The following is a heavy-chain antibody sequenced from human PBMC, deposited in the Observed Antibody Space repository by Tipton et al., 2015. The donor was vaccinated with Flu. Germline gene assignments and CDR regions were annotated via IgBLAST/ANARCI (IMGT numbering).Heavy chain of an antibody. CDR2: IIPIFGTA. D-gene: IGHD2-2*01. Sequence: QSGAEVKKPGSSVKVSCKASGGTFSSYAISWVRQAPGQGLEWMGGIIPIFGTANYAQKFQGRVTITADESTSTAYMELSSLRSEDPAVYYCARDDIVVVPAATNDAFDIWGQGTMVTVSS. J-gene: IGHJ3*02. CDR3: ARDDIVVVPAATNDAFDI. CDR1: GGTFSSYA. V-gene: IGHV1-69*01.